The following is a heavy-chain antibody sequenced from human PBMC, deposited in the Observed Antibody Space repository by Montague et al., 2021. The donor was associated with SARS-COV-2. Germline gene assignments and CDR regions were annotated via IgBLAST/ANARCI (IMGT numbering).Heavy chain of an antibody. CDR3: ARDSGGSSPEDWLGFDP. CDR2: TYYSGST. CDR1: GGSISSYY. J-gene: IGHJ5*02. V-gene: IGHV4-59*01. D-gene: IGHD2-15*01. Sequence: SETLSLTCTVSGGSISSYYWSWIRQPPGKGLEWIGYTYYSGSTNXNPSLKSRVTISVDTSKNQFSLKLSSVTAADTAVYYCARDSGGSSPEDWLGFDPWGQGTLVTVSS.